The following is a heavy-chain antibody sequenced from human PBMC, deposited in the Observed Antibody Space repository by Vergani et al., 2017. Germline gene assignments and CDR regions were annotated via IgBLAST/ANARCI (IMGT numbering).Heavy chain of an antibody. V-gene: IGHV1-69*06. J-gene: IGHJ6*02. Sequence: QVQLVQSGAEVKKPGSSVKVSCKASGGTFSSYAISWVRQAPGQGLEWMGGIIPIFGTANYAQKFQGRVTITADKSTSTAYMELSSLRSEDTAVYYCARGLMPTGGDYTNLYYYGMVGWGQGTTVTVSS. CDR2: IIPIFGTA. CDR3: ARGLMPTGGDYTNLYYYGMVG. CDR1: GGTFSSYA. D-gene: IGHD4-17*01.